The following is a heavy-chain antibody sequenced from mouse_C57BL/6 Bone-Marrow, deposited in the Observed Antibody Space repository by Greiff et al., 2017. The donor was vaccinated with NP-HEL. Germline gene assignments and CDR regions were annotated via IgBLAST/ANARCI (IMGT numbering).Heavy chain of an antibody. CDR2: IDPENGDT. J-gene: IGHJ2*01. D-gene: IGHD1-1*01. V-gene: IGHV14-4*01. CDR3: TTPYYGSSLWYFDY. CDR1: GFNIKDDY. Sequence: VQLKQSGAELVRPGASVKLSCTASGFNIKDDYMHWVKQRPEQGLEWIGWIDPENGDTEYASKFQGKATITADTSSNTAYLQLSSLTSEDTAVYYCTTPYYGSSLWYFDYWGQGTTLTVSS.